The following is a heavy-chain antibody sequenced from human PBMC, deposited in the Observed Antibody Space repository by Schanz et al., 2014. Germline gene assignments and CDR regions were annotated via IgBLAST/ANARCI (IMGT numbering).Heavy chain of an antibody. Sequence: QVQLVQSGAEVKKPGASVKVSCKASGYTFAVYYIHWVRQAPGQGLEFMGWINPNSGDTEYGQQFEGRVTLTRDTSISPAYMELGSLTSDDTAVYYCTRELCSSTTCYVRYDPWGQGTLVTVSS. V-gene: IGHV1-2*02. CDR1: GYTFAVYY. D-gene: IGHD2-2*01. CDR2: INPNSGDT. CDR3: TRELCSSTTCYVRYDP. J-gene: IGHJ5*02.